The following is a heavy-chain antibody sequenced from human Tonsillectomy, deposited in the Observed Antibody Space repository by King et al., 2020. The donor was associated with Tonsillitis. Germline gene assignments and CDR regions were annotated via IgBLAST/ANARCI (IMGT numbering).Heavy chain of an antibody. Sequence: DVQLVESGGGLVKPGGSLRLSCAASGFTFSSYSMNWVRQAPGKGLEWVSSISSSSSYIFYADSVKGRFTVSRDNAKNSLYLQMNSLRAEDTAVYYCARGGSPGGWYLDYWGQGTLVPVSS. CDR1: GFTFSSYS. J-gene: IGHJ4*02. D-gene: IGHD6-19*01. CDR2: ISSSSSYI. V-gene: IGHV3-21*01. CDR3: ARGGSPGGWYLDY.